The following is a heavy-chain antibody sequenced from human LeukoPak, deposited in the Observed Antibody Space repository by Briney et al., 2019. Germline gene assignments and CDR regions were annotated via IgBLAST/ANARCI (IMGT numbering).Heavy chain of an antibody. D-gene: IGHD7-27*01. CDR1: GDSISRYY. V-gene: IGHV4-59*08. J-gene: IGHJ5*02. Sequence: PSEILSLTCTVPGDSISRYYWSWIRQPPGKGLEWIGYIYYSGSTNYNPSLKSRVTISVDTSKNQFSLKLSSVTAADTAVYYCARHVTLGIEVDWFDPWGQGTLVTVSS. CDR2: IYYSGST. CDR3: ARHVTLGIEVDWFDP.